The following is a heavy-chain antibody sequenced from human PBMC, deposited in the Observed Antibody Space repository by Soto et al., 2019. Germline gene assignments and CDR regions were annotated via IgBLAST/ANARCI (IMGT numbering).Heavy chain of an antibody. CDR2: IIPIFGTA. CDR3: ARSENIGVTTLNWFDP. J-gene: IGHJ5*02. CDR1: GGTFSSYA. V-gene: IGHV1-69*13. D-gene: IGHD4-17*01. Sequence: RASVKVSCKASGGTFSSYAISWVRQAPGQGLEWMGGIIPIFGTANYAQKFQGRVTITADESTSTAYMELSSLRSEDTAVYYCARSENIGVTTLNWFDPWGQGTLVTVSS.